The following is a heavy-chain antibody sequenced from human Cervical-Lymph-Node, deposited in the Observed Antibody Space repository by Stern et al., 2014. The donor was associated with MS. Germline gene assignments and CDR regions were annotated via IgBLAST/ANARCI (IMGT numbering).Heavy chain of an antibody. CDR3: AREEQQLVHGNWFDP. Sequence: QLQLQESGPGLVKPSETLSLTCTVSSYSISSGYYWGWIRQPPGKGLEWIGTIYHSGSTYYNPSLKSRVTISGDTPKNPFSLKRSLVTAADTAVYYCAREEQQLVHGNWFDPWGQGTLVTVSS. J-gene: IGHJ5*02. D-gene: IGHD6-13*01. CDR1: SYSISSGYY. V-gene: IGHV4-38-2*02. CDR2: IYHSGST.